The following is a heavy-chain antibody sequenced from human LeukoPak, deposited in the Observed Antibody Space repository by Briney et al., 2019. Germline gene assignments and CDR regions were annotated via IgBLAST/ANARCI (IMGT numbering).Heavy chain of an antibody. CDR3: ARGVDPNYYYGMDV. CDR1: GYTFTSYD. D-gene: IGHD3-9*01. J-gene: IGHJ6*02. Sequence: GAPVKVSCKASGYTFTSYDINWVRQATGQGLEWMGWMNPNSGNTGYAQKFQGRVTMTRNTSISTAYMELSSLRSEDTAVYYCARGVDPNYYYGMDVWGQGTTVTVSS. V-gene: IGHV1-8*01. CDR2: MNPNSGNT.